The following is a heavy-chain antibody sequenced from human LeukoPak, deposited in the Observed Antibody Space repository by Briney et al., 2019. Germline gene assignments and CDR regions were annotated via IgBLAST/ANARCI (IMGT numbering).Heavy chain of an antibody. Sequence: SETLSLTCTVSGGSIRSYYWSWIRQPPGKGLEWIGYIYYSGSTNYNPSLKSRVTISVDTSKNQFSLKLSSVTAADTAVCYCARSPSPYYGMDVWGQGTTVTVSS. CDR1: GGSIRSYY. CDR3: ARSPSPYYGMDV. J-gene: IGHJ6*02. CDR2: IYYSGST. V-gene: IGHV4-59*01.